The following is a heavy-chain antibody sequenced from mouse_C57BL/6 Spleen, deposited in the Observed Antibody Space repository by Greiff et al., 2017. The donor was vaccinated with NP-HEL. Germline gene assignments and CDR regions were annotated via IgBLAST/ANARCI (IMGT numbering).Heavy chain of an antibody. J-gene: IGHJ2*01. V-gene: IGHV1-26*01. CDR2: INPNNGGT. Sequence: EVQLQQSGPELVKPGASVKISCKASGYTFTDYYMNWVKQSHGKSLEWIGDINPNNGGTSYNQKFKGKATLTVDKSSSTAYMDLRSLTSEDSAVYYCARWGITTVVKGVYFDYWGQGTTLTVSS. CDR3: ARWGITTVVKGVYFDY. CDR1: GYTFTDYY. D-gene: IGHD1-1*01.